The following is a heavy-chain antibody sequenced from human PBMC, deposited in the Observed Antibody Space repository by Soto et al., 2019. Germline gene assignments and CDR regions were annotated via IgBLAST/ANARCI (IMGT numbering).Heavy chain of an antibody. Sequence: QVQLEQSGAEVKKPGASVKVSCKASGYTFTNHYIHWVRQGPGQGPEWMGTINPSGGKTDYAQKFKGRVPLTSDTPTSTVYMELRSLRSEDTAIYYCARDEYHYGSGSSYSTLDDWGQGTLVTVSS. CDR3: ARDEYHYGSGSSYSTLDD. CDR2: INPSGGKT. V-gene: IGHV1-46*01. CDR1: GYTFTNHY. D-gene: IGHD3-10*01. J-gene: IGHJ4*02.